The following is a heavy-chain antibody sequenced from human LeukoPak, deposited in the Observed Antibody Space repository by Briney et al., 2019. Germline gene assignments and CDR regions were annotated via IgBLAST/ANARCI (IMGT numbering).Heavy chain of an antibody. D-gene: IGHD2-15*01. CDR1: GGSISSYY. CDR2: IYYSGST. Sequence: SETLSLTCTVSGGSISSYYWSWIRQPPGKGLEWIGYIYYSGSTNYNPSLKSRVTISVDTSKNQFSLKLSSVTAADTAVYYCARALVVAATGDAFDIWAKGQWSPSLQ. CDR3: ARALVVAATGDAFDI. J-gene: IGHJ3*02. V-gene: IGHV4-59*01.